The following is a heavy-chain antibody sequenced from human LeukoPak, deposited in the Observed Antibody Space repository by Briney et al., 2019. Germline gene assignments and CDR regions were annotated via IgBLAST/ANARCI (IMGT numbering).Heavy chain of an antibody. D-gene: IGHD4-11*01. CDR2: IYHSGST. Sequence: PSETLSLTCTVSGYSISSGYYWGWIRQPPGRGLEWIGSIYHSGSTYYNPSLKSRVTISVDTSKNQFSLKLSSVTAADTAAYYCARGRVSSSTWYSTYYYFFYMDFWGKGTTVTVSS. CDR3: ARGRVSSSTWYSTYYYFFYMDF. CDR1: GYSISSGYY. J-gene: IGHJ6*03. V-gene: IGHV4-38-2*02.